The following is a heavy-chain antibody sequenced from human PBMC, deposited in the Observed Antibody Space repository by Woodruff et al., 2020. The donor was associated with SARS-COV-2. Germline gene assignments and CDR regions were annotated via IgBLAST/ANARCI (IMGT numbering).Heavy chain of an antibody. V-gene: IGHV3-23*01. D-gene: IGHD1-26*01. J-gene: IGHJ4*02. CDR3: AKDRGSDY. CDR2: T. Sequence: TYYADAVEGRFTISRDNSKSILYLQMNSLRDEDTAVYYCAKDRGSDYWGQGTLVTVSS.